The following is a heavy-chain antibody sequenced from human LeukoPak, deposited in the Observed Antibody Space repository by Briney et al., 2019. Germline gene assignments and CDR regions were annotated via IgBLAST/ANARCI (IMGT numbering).Heavy chain of an antibody. D-gene: IGHD7-27*01. CDR3: ARNWGYYYYYMDV. V-gene: IGHV1-18*01. J-gene: IGHJ6*03. CDR2: ISAYNGNA. Sequence: GASVKVSCKASGYTFTNYGISWVRQAPGRGLEWMGWISAYNGNANYAQRFQGRVTTTTDTSTSTAYMELRSLRSDDTAVYYCARNWGYYYYYMDVWGKGTTVTVSS. CDR1: GYTFTNYG.